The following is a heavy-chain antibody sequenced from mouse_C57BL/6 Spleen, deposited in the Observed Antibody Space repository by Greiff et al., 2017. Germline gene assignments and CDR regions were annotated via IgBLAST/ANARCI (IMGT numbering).Heavy chain of an antibody. CDR3: TPCGGYAMDY. Sequence: VQLQQSGAELVRPGASVTLSCTASGFNIKDDYMHWVKQRPEQGLEWIGCIDPENGDTEYASKFQGKATITADTSSNTAYLQLSSLTSEDTAVYYCTPCGGYAMDYWGQGTSATVSS. V-gene: IGHV14-4*01. J-gene: IGHJ4*01. CDR1: GFNIKDDY. CDR2: IDPENGDT.